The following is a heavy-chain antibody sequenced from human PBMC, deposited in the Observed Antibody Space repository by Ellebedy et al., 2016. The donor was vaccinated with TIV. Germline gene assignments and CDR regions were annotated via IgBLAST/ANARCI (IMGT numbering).Heavy chain of an antibody. V-gene: IGHV4-34*01. CDR3: TRGPDNAKTGY. D-gene: IGHD1-1*01. CDR2: INHSGII. CDR1: GGSFSGYY. J-gene: IGHJ4*02. Sequence: SETLSLTXAVYGGSFSGYYWSWIRQPPGKGLEWIGEINHSGIIDYNPSLKSRVTISVDTSKNQFSLKLSSVTTADTAVYYCTRGPDNAKTGYWGQGTLVSVSS.